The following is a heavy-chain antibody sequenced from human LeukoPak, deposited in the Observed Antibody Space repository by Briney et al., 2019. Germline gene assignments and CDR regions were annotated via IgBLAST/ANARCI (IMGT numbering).Heavy chain of an antibody. CDR1: GYTFNNHY. V-gene: IGHV1-46*02. CDR2: INPSGGST. CDR3: ARRLQGALIDY. Sequence: ASVKVSCKASGYTFNNHYMYWVRQAPGQGLEWMGVINPSGGSTSYAQKFQGRVTMTRDTSTSTVYMELSSLRSEDTAVYYCARRLQGALIDYWGQGTLVTVSS. D-gene: IGHD4-11*01. J-gene: IGHJ4*02.